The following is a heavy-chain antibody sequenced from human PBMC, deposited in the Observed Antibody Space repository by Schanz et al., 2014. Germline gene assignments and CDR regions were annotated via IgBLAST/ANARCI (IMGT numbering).Heavy chain of an antibody. V-gene: IGHV3-23*04. CDR1: GFTFSSYA. Sequence: EVQLVESGGGLVQPGGSLRLSCAASGFTFSSYAMSWVRQAPGKGLVWVSAISGSGGSTYYADSVKGRFTISRDNSKNTLYLQMNSLRAEDTAVYFCAKDLGVDCGDGCFNWYFDLWGRGTLVTVSS. D-gene: IGHD2-21*02. CDR2: ISGSGGST. J-gene: IGHJ2*01. CDR3: AKDLGVDCGDGCFNWYFDL.